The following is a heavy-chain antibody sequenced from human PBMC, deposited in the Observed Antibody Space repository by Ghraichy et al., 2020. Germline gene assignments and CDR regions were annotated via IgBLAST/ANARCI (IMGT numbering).Heavy chain of an antibody. J-gene: IGHJ4*02. CDR2: ISGSGGST. CDR1: GFTFSSYA. CDR3: AKGVDCSGGSCAHY. D-gene: IGHD2-15*01. Sequence: GGSLRLSCAASGFTFSSYAMSWVRQAPGKGLEWVSAISGSGGSTYYADSVKGRFTISRDNSKNTLYLQMNSLRAEDTAVYYCAKGVDCSGGSCAHYWGQGTLVTVSS. V-gene: IGHV3-23*01.